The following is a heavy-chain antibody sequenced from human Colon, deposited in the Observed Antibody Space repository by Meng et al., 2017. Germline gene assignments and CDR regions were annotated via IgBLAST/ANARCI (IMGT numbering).Heavy chain of an antibody. CDR1: VFTFSSAW. D-gene: IGHD3-10*01. J-gene: IGHJ4*02. CDR3: TTVFVYSGSGTKYNIDY. CDR2: IKSKIDGETT. Sequence: GESLKFSCAASVFTFSSAWMSWVRQAPGKVLEWVGLIKSKIDGETTDYIAPVKGRFSISRDDSNNTRYLQMNRLETEDTAVYYCTTVFVYSGSGTKYNIDYWGQGTMVTVSS. V-gene: IGHV3-15*01.